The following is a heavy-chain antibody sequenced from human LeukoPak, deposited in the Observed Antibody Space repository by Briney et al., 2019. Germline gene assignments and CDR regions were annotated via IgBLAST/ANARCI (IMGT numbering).Heavy chain of an antibody. CDR3: ARGLHDFWSGYLDY. D-gene: IGHD3-3*01. Sequence: GGSLRLSCAASGFTFSSYAMSWVRQAPGKGLEWVSAISGSGGSTYYADSVKGRFTISRDNSKNTLYLQMNSLRAEDTAVYYCARGLHDFWSGYLDYWGQGTLVTVSS. CDR1: GFTFSSYA. J-gene: IGHJ4*02. CDR2: ISGSGGST. V-gene: IGHV3-23*01.